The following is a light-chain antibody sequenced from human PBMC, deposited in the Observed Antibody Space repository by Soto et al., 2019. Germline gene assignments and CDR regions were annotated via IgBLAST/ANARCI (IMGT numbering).Light chain of an antibody. J-gene: IGLJ2*01. Sequence: QSALTQPASVSGSPGQSITISCTGTSSDVGGYNYVSWYQQHPGKAPILMIYDVSNRPSGVSNRFSGSKSGSTASLTISGLQAEDEADYYCSSYTRSSTVVFGGGTKLTVL. CDR1: SSDVGGYNY. CDR2: DVS. V-gene: IGLV2-14*01. CDR3: SSYTRSSTVV.